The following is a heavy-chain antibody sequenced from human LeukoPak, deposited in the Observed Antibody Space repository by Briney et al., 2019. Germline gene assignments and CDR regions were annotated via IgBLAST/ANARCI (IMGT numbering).Heavy chain of an antibody. V-gene: IGHV4-61*02. Sequence: SETLSPTCTVSGGSISSGSYYWSWIRQPAGKGLEWIGRIYTSGSTNYNPSLKSRVTISVDTSKNQFSLTLTSVTAADTAFYYCARGGIRGYSAFDNLDFWGLGTHVTVSS. CDR3: ARGGIRGYSAFDNLDF. CDR1: GGSISSGSYY. CDR2: IYTSGST. D-gene: IGHD5-12*01. J-gene: IGHJ4*02.